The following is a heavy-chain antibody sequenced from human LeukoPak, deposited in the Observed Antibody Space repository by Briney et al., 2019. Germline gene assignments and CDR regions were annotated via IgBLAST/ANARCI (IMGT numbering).Heavy chain of an antibody. Sequence: GRSLRLSCAASEFIFSSYGMHWVRQAPGKGLEWVAVIWYDGSNKYYADSVKGRFTISRDNAKNTVYLQMNSLRAEDTAVYYCARDAGHPRLPSKFDPWGQGTLVTVSS. CDR2: IWYDGSNK. CDR1: EFIFSSYG. CDR3: ARDAGHPRLPSKFDP. V-gene: IGHV3-33*01. J-gene: IGHJ5*02.